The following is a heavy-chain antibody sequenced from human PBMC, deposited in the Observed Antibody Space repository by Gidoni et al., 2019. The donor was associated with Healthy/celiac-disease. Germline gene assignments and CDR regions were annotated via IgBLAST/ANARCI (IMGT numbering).Heavy chain of an antibody. CDR1: GYTFTGYY. D-gene: IGHD3-22*01. J-gene: IGHJ3*02. Sequence: QVQLVQSGAEVKKPGASVKVSCKASGYTFTGYYMHWVRQAPGQGLEWMGWINPNSGGTNYAQKFQGRVTMTRDTSISTAYMELSRLRSDDTAVYYCARGVSRDSSGYSAFDIWGQGTMVTVSS. CDR3: ARGVSRDSSGYSAFDI. V-gene: IGHV1-2*02. CDR2: INPNSGGT.